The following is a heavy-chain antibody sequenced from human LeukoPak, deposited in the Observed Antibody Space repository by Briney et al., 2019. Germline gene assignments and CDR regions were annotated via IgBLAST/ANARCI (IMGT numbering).Heavy chain of an antibody. Sequence: SETLSLTCTVSGGSVSSDGYYWSWIRQHPGRGLEWIGYIHYSGNTYYKPSLKSRVTMSVDTSKNQFSLKLNSVTATDTAVYYCARHYGPWGQGTLVTVSS. D-gene: IGHD3-16*01. J-gene: IGHJ4*02. CDR3: ARHYGP. CDR1: GGSVSSDGYY. V-gene: IGHV4-31*03. CDR2: IHYSGNT.